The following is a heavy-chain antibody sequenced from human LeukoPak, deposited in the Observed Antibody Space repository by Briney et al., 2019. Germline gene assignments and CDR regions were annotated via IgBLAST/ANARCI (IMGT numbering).Heavy chain of an antibody. CDR2: VVVGSDNR. J-gene: IGHJ4*02. Sequence: WASVKVSCKTSGFNFFSSAIQWVRQARGQRLEWIGWVVVGSDNRNYAQKFQKRVTITRDMSTNTAYLELSSLRSDDTAVYYCAADPPGGPGSLDYWGQGTLVTVSS. D-gene: IGHD3-10*01. CDR3: AADPPGGPGSLDY. V-gene: IGHV1-58*02. CDR1: GFNFFSSA.